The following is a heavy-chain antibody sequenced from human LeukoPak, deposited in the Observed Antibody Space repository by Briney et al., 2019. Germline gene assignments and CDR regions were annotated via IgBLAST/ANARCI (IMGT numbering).Heavy chain of an antibody. Sequence: GGSLRLSCAASGFTVSSNYMSWVRQVPGKGLEWVSVIYSGGSTYYADSVKGRFTISRDNSKNTLYLQMNSLRAEDTAVYYCARVNEWELRFDYWGQGTLVTVSS. CDR2: IYSGGST. CDR1: GFTVSSNY. D-gene: IGHD1-26*01. CDR3: ARVNEWELRFDY. J-gene: IGHJ4*02. V-gene: IGHV3-53*01.